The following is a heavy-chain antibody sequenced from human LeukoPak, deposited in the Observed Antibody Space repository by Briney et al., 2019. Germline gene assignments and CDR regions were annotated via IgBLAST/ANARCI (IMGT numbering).Heavy chain of an antibody. CDR3: ARDCSTSCCPPFNY. CDR1: GYTFTSYG. J-gene: IGHJ4*02. Sequence: ASVKVSCKASGYTFTSYGISWVRQAPGQGLDWMGWVSAYNGDTNYAQRFQGRVTMTTDASTSTAYTELRSLRSDDTAVYYCARDCSTSCCPPFNYWGQGTLVTVSS. D-gene: IGHD2-2*01. V-gene: IGHV1-18*04. CDR2: VSAYNGDT.